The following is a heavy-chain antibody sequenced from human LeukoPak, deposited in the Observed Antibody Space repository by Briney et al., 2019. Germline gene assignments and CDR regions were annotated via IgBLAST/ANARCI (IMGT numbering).Heavy chain of an antibody. CDR1: GFTFSIYS. Sequence: GGSLRLSCAASGFTFSIYSMNWVRQAPGKGLEWVSFISSSSSYIYYADSAKGRFTISRDNAKNSLYLQMNSLRAEDTAVYYCARDRVDYWGQGTLVTVSS. D-gene: IGHD3-10*01. J-gene: IGHJ4*02. CDR3: ARDRVDY. CDR2: ISSSSSYI. V-gene: IGHV3-21*01.